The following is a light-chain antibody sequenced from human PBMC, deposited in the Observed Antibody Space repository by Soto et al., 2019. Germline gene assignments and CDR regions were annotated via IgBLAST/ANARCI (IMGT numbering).Light chain of an antibody. CDR1: QTVSITY. V-gene: IGKV3-20*01. Sequence: VLTQAPGRLSFSPGESATLSFRAIQTVSITYLTCYQQKPGQAPRLPIFGASKRATGIPDRFSGSGSGRDFTLTIRRLEPDDFAVYYCQQYGSSPPISFGQGTRLEI. J-gene: IGKJ5*01. CDR3: QQYGSSPPIS. CDR2: GAS.